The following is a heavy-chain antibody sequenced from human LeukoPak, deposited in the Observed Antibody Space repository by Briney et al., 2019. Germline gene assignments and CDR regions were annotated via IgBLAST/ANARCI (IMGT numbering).Heavy chain of an antibody. CDR3: ARLDYGSGSSLDY. J-gene: IGHJ4*02. D-gene: IGHD3-10*01. CDR2: IYYSGST. Sequence: SETLSLTCTVSGGSISSSSYYWGWIRQPPGKGLEWIGSIYYSGSTYYNPSLKSRVTISVDTSKNQFSLKLSSVTAADTAVYYCARLDYGSGSSLDYWGQGTLVTVSS. V-gene: IGHV4-39*07. CDR1: GGSISSSSYY.